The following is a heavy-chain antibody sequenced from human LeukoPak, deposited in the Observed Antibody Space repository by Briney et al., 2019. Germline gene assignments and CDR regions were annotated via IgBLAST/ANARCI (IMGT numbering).Heavy chain of an antibody. Sequence: GGSLRLSCAASGFTFSSYSMNWVRQAPGKGLEWVSSISSSSSYIYYADSVKGRFTISRDNAKNSLYLQMNSLRAEDTAVYYCAREALWFGELSHAFDIWGQGTMVTVSS. CDR3: AREALWFGELSHAFDI. V-gene: IGHV3-21*01. CDR2: ISSSSSYI. CDR1: GFTFSSYS. J-gene: IGHJ3*02. D-gene: IGHD3-10*01.